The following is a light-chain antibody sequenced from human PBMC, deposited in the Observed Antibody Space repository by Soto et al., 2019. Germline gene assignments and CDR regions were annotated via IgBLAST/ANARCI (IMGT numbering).Light chain of an antibody. CDR3: QQSYDMPWT. CDR2: AAD. CDR1: QSITNY. J-gene: IGKJ1*01. V-gene: IGKV1-39*01. Sequence: IQMTQSPSSLSASLGDTVTITCRASQSITNYLTWFQQKPGKAPSLLIFAADNLQDGVPSRFSGSGSGRDFSLTISSLQPEDFATYYCQQSYDMPWTFGQGTKVDIK.